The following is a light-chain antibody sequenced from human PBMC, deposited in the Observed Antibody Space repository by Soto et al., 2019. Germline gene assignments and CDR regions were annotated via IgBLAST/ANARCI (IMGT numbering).Light chain of an antibody. CDR3: SSYTSISTLV. J-gene: IGLJ2*01. Sequence: QSVLTQPASVSGSPGQSITISCTGTSSDVGGYNYVSWYQQHPGKAPKLMIYEVSNRPSGVSNRFSGSKSGNTASLTISGLQGEDEADYYCSSYTSISTLVFGGGTKLTVL. CDR2: EVS. V-gene: IGLV2-14*01. CDR1: SSDVGGYNY.